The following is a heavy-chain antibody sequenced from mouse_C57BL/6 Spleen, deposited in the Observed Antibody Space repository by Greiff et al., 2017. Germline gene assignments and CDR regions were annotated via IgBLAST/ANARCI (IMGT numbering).Heavy chain of an antibody. D-gene: IGHD4-1*01. CDR2: IYPSDSET. Sequence: QVQLQQPGAELVRPGSSVKLSCKASGYTFTSYWMDWVKRRPGQGLEWIGNIYPSDSETHYNQKFKDKATLTVDKSSSTAYMQLSSLTSEDSAVYYCARKDWTGTGYWGQGTTLTVSS. V-gene: IGHV1-61*01. CDR3: ARKDWTGTGY. CDR1: GYTFTSYW. J-gene: IGHJ2*01.